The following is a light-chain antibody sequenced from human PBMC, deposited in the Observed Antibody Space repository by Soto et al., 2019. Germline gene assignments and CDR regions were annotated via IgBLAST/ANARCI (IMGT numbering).Light chain of an antibody. CDR2: EGS. Sequence: QSALTQPASVSGSPGQSITISCTGTSSDVGYYDLVSWYQQHPGKAPKLMIYEGSKRPSGVSNRFSGSKSGNTASLTISGLQTEDEADYYCCSYAGSSTWVFGGGTKLTVL. CDR1: SSDVGYYDL. V-gene: IGLV2-23*01. J-gene: IGLJ3*02. CDR3: CSYAGSSTWV.